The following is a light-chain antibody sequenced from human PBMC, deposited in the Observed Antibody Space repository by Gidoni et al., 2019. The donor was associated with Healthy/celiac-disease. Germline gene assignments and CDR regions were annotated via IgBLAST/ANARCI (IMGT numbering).Light chain of an antibody. CDR1: QDISNY. J-gene: IGKJ2*01. V-gene: IGKV1-33*01. CDR3: QQYDNLPMYT. CDR2: DAS. Sequence: DIQMTPSPSSLSAAVGARVTITCQASQDISNYLNWYQQKPGKAPKLLIYDASNLETGVPSRCSGSGSGTDFTFTISSLQPEDIATYYCQQYDNLPMYTFGQGTKLEIK.